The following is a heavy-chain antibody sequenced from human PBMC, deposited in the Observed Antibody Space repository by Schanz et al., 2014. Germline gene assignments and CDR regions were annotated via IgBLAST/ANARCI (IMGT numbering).Heavy chain of an antibody. CDR1: GFNFSDYA. V-gene: IGHV3-23*01. D-gene: IGHD3-10*01. CDR2: MNESHSTI. Sequence: EVHLLESGGGLVPPGGSLRLSCAASGFNFSDYAMCWVRQAPGKGLEWVSAMNESHSTIYYADSVRGRFTISRDNAENTLFLQMNSVRAEDTALYYCVRDELLWFGEVLSLDYWGQGALVTVSS. CDR3: VRDELLWFGEVLSLDY. J-gene: IGHJ4*03.